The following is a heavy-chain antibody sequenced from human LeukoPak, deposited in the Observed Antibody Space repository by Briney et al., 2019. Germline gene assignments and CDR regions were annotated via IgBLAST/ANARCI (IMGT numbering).Heavy chain of an antibody. J-gene: IGHJ4*02. V-gene: IGHV4-59*01. CDR3: ARDDYGDYFDY. D-gene: IGHD4-17*01. CDR1: GGSISSYY. Sequence: SETLSLTCTVSGGSISSYYWSWIRQPLGKGQEWIGYIYYSGSTNYNPSLKSRVTISVDTSKNQFSLKLSSVTAADTAVYYCARDDYGDYFDYWGQGTLVTVSS. CDR2: IYYSGST.